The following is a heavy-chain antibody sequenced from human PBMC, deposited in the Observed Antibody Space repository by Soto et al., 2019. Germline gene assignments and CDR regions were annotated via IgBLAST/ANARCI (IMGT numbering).Heavy chain of an antibody. CDR1: GFSLSTSGVG. CDR3: AHKGPEDWPLDY. D-gene: IGHD3-9*01. V-gene: IGHV2-5*02. CDR2: IYWDDSK. Sequence: QITLKESGPPLVRPTQTLTLTCAFSGFSLSTSGVGVGWIRQPPGKALEWLAVIYWDDSKHYSPSLRSRLTITKDTSKNQVVLTMTNMDPMDTGTYYCAHKGPEDWPLDYWGQGILVTVSS. J-gene: IGHJ4*02.